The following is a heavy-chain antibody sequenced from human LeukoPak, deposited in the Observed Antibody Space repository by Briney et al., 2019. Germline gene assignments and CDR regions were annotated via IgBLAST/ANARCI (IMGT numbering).Heavy chain of an antibody. CDR1: GGSISSGDYY. Sequence: SETLSLTCTVSGGSISSGDYYWSWIRQPPGKGLEWIGYIYHSGSTYYNPSLKSRVTISVDRSKNQFSLKLSSVTAADTAVYYCARGLVGWPDAFDIWGQGTMVTVSS. CDR3: ARGLVGWPDAFDI. V-gene: IGHV4-30-2*01. D-gene: IGHD6-19*01. J-gene: IGHJ3*02. CDR2: IYHSGST.